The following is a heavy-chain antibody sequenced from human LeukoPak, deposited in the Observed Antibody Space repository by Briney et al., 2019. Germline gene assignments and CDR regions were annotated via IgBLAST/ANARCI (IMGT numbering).Heavy chain of an antibody. CDR3: ARGPPGQNDYYYYMDV. Sequence: GASVKVSCKASGYTFTDYYIHWIRQAPGQGLEWVGWINPNSGDTDYAQKFQGRVTVTRDTSISTAYMELGRLRSDDTAVYYCARGPPGQNDYYYYMDVWGKGTTVTVSS. CDR2: INPNSGDT. CDR1: GYTFTDYY. V-gene: IGHV1-2*02. J-gene: IGHJ6*03.